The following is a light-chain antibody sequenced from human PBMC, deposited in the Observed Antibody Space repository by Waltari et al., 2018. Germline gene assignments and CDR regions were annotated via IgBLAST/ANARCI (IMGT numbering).Light chain of an antibody. CDR2: GAS. CDR3: QQYNEWPPLT. V-gene: IGKV3-15*01. Sequence: EIVMTQSPATLSVSPGERVTLPCRASQSVSSNLAWYQQKPGQAPRLLIYGASTRATGIPARFSGSGSGTEFTLTINSLQSEDLAVYYCQQYNEWPPLTFGGGTKVEIK. CDR1: QSVSSN. J-gene: IGKJ4*01.